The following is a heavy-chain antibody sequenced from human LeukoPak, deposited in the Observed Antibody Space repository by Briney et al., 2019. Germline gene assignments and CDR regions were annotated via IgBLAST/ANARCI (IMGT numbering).Heavy chain of an antibody. D-gene: IGHD1-26*01. V-gene: IGHV1-46*01. CDR2: SNPRGGST. J-gene: IGHJ4*02. CDR1: GDTFTSHY. Sequence: GASVKVSCKASGDTFTSHYIHWVRQAPGQGLEWMGISNPRGGSTSHAQKFQGRVTMTTDTSTSTVYMELSSLRSDDTVVYYCAREIYSGCYGSGIWGQGTLVTVSS. CDR3: AREIYSGCYGSGI.